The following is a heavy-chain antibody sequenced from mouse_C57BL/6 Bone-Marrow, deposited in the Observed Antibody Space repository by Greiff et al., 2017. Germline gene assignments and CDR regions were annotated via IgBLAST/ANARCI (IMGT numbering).Heavy chain of an antibody. Sequence: VQLKESGGGLVQPGGSMKLSCVASGFTFSNYWMNWVRQSPAKGLEWVAQIRLKSDNYATHYAESVKGRFTISRDDSKSSVYLQMNNFRAEDNGIYYCPHYYGSLYYAMDYWGQGTSVTVSS. CDR1: GFTFSNYW. CDR3: PHYYGSLYYAMDY. J-gene: IGHJ4*01. V-gene: IGHV6-3*01. CDR2: IRLKSDNYAT. D-gene: IGHD1-1*01.